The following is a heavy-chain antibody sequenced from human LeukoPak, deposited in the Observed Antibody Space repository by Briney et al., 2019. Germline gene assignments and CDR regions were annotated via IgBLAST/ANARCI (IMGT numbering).Heavy chain of an antibody. CDR3: ARQANSFEVAGYYYYGMDV. D-gene: IGHD6-19*01. J-gene: IGHJ6*02. V-gene: IGHV4-59*01. CDR1: GGSISSYY. Sequence: SETLSLTCTVSGGSISSYYWSWIRQPPGKGLEWIGYIYYSGSTNYNPSLKSRVTISVDTSKNQFSLKLSSVTAADTAVYYCARQANSFEVAGYYYYGMDVWGQGTTVTVSS. CDR2: IYYSGST.